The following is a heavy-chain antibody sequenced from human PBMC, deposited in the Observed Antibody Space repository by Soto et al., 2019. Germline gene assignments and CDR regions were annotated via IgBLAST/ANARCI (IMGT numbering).Heavy chain of an antibody. Sequence: GGSLRLSCAASGFTFSSYSMNWVRQAPGKGLEWVSSISSSSSYIYYADSVKGRFTISRDNAKSSLYLQMNSLRAEDTAVYYCATTISRYDRRIDYWGQGTLVTVSS. CDR2: ISSSSSYI. D-gene: IGHD3-22*01. CDR3: ATTISRYDRRIDY. CDR1: GFTFSSYS. V-gene: IGHV3-21*01. J-gene: IGHJ4*02.